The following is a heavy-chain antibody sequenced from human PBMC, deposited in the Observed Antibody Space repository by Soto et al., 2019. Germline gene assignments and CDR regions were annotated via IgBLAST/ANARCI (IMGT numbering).Heavy chain of an antibody. Sequence: SETLSLTCTVCGGAINTFYWSWVRQPAGKGLEWIGRIFSSGSTSFNPSLESRVAMSVDTSKNHFSLNLSSVTAADMAVYYCAREGSYSAYNFAHGIQLWSFDFWGQGALVTVSS. D-gene: IGHD5-12*01. V-gene: IGHV4-4*07. J-gene: IGHJ4*02. CDR1: GGAINTFY. CDR3: AREGSYSAYNFAHGIQLWSFDF. CDR2: IFSSGST.